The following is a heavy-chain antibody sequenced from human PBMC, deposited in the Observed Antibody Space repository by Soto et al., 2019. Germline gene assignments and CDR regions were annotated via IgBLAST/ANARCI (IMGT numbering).Heavy chain of an antibody. CDR1: GFTFSSYS. J-gene: IGHJ4*01. V-gene: IGHV3-21*01. CDR2: ISSSSSYI. Sequence: GGSLRLSCAASGFTFSSYSMNWVRQAPGKGLEWVSSISSSSSYIYYADSVKGRFTISRDNAKNSLYLQMNSLRAEDTAVYYCAKREYSGQNDYWRHGTLVTVSS. D-gene: IGHD5-12*01. CDR3: AKREYSGQNDY.